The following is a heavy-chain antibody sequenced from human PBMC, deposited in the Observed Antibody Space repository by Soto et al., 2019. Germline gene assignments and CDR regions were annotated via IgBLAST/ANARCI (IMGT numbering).Heavy chain of an antibody. V-gene: IGHV1-18*01. Sequence: ASVKVSCKASGYTLTSYDISWVRQAPGQGLEWMGWSSTYSSRTNFAQKFRGRVTVTTDTSTSTVYMELRTLTSDDTAVYYYVRGSTSSATAFEYWGQGTLVTVSS. CDR2: SSTYSSRT. J-gene: IGHJ4*02. D-gene: IGHD2-21*02. CDR1: GYTLTSYD. CDR3: VRGSTSSATAFEY.